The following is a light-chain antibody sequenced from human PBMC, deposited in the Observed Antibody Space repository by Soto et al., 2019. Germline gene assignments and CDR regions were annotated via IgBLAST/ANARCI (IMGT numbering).Light chain of an antibody. J-gene: IGLJ1*01. Sequence: QSVLTQPAAVSGSPGQSITISCTGTSSDVGGYNFVSWYQHHPGKAPKLIIYDVSNRPSGVSNRFSGSKSGNTASLTISGLQAEDEADYYCTSYTSITTYVFGTGTKVTVL. V-gene: IGLV2-14*03. CDR2: DVS. CDR1: SSDVGGYNF. CDR3: TSYTSITTYV.